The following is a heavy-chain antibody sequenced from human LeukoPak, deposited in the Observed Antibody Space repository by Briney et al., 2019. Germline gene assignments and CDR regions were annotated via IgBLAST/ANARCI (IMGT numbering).Heavy chain of an antibody. CDR3: AKPLRSYYDSSGLTDY. J-gene: IGHJ4*02. CDR2: ISGSGGST. V-gene: IGHV3-23*01. CDR1: GFTFSSYG. D-gene: IGHD3-22*01. Sequence: GGTLRLSCAASGFTFSSYGMSWVRQAPGKGLEWVSAISGSGGSTYYADSVKGRFTISRDNSKNTLYLQMNSLRAEDTAVYYCAKPLRSYYDSSGLTDYWGQGTLVTVSS.